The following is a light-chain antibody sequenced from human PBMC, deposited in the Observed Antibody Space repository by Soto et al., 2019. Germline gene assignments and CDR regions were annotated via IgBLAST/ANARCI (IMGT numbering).Light chain of an antibody. V-gene: IGKV3-11*01. Sequence: EIVLTQSPVTLSLSPGERATLSCRASQSVRSYLAWYQQKPGQAPRLLIYDASNRATGIPARFSGSGSGTDFTLTISSLEPEDFALYYCQQRHNSWTFGQGTKVDIK. CDR1: QSVRSY. CDR3: QQRHNSWT. CDR2: DAS. J-gene: IGKJ1*01.